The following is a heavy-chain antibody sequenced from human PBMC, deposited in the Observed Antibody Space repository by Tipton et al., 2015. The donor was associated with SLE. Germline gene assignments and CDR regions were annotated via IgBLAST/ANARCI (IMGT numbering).Heavy chain of an antibody. V-gene: IGHV4-39*01. CDR2: IYYSGST. D-gene: IGHD3-10*01. J-gene: IGHJ3*02. CDR1: GGSISSSSYY. Sequence: LRLSCTVSGGSISSSSYYWGWIRQPPGKGLEWIGSIYYSGSTYYNPSLKSRVTISVDTSKNQFSLKLSSVTAADTAVYYCARPDDSGSYAFDIWGQGTMVTVSS. CDR3: ARPDDSGSYAFDI.